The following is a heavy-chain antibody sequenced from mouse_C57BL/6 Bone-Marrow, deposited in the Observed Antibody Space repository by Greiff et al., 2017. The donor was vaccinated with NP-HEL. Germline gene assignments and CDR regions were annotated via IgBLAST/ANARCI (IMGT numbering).Heavy chain of an antibody. CDR2: IDPSDSYT. CDR3: ARPSFYYYGSSYFDY. J-gene: IGHJ2*01. Sequence: QVQLQQPGAELVKPGASVKLSCKASGYTFTSYWMQWVKQRPGQGLEWIGEIDPSDSYTNYNQKFKGKATLTVDTSSSTAYMHLSSLTSEDSAVYYWARPSFYYYGSSYFDYWGQGTTRTVSS. V-gene: IGHV1-50*01. CDR1: GYTFTSYW. D-gene: IGHD1-1*01.